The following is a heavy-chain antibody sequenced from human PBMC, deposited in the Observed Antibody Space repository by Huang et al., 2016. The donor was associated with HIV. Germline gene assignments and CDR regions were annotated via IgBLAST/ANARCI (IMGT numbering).Heavy chain of an antibody. Sequence: QVQLVQSGAEVKKPGASTKVACKASGYTIPNYYIHWVRQAPGPGLEWRGISNPNTGATNYAQKFRGRVTMTRDTSTNTVYMELRSLRSQDTAMYYCVREKGITVMVETNYFDYWGPGSQVTVSS. V-gene: IGHV1-46*01. CDR3: VREKGITVMVETNYFDY. J-gene: IGHJ4*02. D-gene: IGHD3-22*01. CDR1: GYTIPNYY. CDR2: SNPNTGAT.